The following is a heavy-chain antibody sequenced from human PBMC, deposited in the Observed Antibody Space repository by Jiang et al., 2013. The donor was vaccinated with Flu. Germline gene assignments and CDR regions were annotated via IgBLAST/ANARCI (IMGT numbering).Heavy chain of an antibody. CDR2: ISSSGSTI. D-gene: IGHD4-17*01. CDR1: GFTFSDYY. V-gene: IGHV3-11*01. Sequence: VQLVESGGGLVKPGGSLRLSCAASGFTFSDYYMSWIRQAPGKGLEWVSYISSSGSTIYYADSVKGRFTISRDNAKNSLYLQMNSLRAEDTAVYYCARELRRTVTTNYYYYYGMDVWGQGTTVTVSS. J-gene: IGHJ6*02. CDR3: ARELRRTVTTNYYYYYGMDV.